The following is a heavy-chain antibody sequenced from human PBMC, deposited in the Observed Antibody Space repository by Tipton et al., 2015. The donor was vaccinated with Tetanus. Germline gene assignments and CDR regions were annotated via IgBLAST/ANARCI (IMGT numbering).Heavy chain of an antibody. CDR1: GYTFTGYY. CDR2: IDPNSGGT. CDR3: ARDRGDYIYYGMDF. J-gene: IGHJ6*02. Sequence: QLVQSGAEVKKPGASVKVSCKASGYTFTGYYIYWVRQAPGQGLEWMGWIDPNSGGTVYAQKFQGRVTMTRDTSISTAYMELSSLRSDDTALYYCARDRGDYIYYGMDFWGPGTTVTVS. D-gene: IGHD3-22*01. V-gene: IGHV1-2*02.